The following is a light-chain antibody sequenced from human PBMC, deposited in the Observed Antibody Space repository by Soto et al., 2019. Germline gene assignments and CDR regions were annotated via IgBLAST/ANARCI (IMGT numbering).Light chain of an antibody. V-gene: IGLV1-40*01. Sequence: QSVLTQPPSASGTPGQRVSISCSGSTSNIGRNDVNWYQQLSGDLIIYGDKLLMYGNDNRPSGVPDRFSASTSGTSASLAITGLQAEDEADYYCQSYDSSLSGGFVFGTGTKVTVL. J-gene: IGLJ1*01. CDR1: TSNIGRND. CDR2: GND. CDR3: QSYDSSLSGGFV.